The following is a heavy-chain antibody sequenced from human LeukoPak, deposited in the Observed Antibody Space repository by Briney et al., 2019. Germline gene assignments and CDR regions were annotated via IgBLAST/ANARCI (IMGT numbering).Heavy chain of an antibody. CDR3: ARDHGGNGGSDY. D-gene: IGHD4-23*01. V-gene: IGHV3-66*01. CDR2: IYSGGST. CDR1: GFTVSSNY. Sequence: GGSLRLSCAACGFTVSSNYMSWVRQAPGKGLEWVSVIYSGGSTYYADSVKGRFTISRDNSKNTLYLQMNSLRAEDTAVYYCARDHGGNGGSDYWGQGTLVTVSS. J-gene: IGHJ4*02.